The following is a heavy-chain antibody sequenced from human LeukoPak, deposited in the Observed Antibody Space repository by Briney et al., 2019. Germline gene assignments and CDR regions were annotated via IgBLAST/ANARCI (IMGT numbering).Heavy chain of an antibody. CDR3: STDPRLLIY. V-gene: IGHV3-11*01. Sequence: GSLRLSCVVSGFGFSDSYMTWIRQTPGKGMEWLAYISGSGSDMYYADSVKGRFTISRDNAKNSLYLQMNSLRPDDTALYYCSTDPRLLIYWGHGTLVTVSS. CDR1: GFGFSDSY. CDR2: ISGSGSDM. D-gene: IGHD2-8*01. J-gene: IGHJ4*01.